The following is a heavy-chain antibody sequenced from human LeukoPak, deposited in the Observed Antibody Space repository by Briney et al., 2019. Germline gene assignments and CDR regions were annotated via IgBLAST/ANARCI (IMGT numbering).Heavy chain of an antibody. V-gene: IGHV4-4*07. Sequence: SETLSLTCTVSGGSIRSYWSWIRQPAGKGLEWIGRIYGSGSTDYNPSLKSRVTISVDTSKNQLSLKLNSVTAADTAEYYCACSAQYSYYYYMDVWGKGTTVTVSS. D-gene: IGHD6-25*01. CDR3: ACSAQYSYYYYMDV. CDR2: IYGSGST. J-gene: IGHJ6*03. CDR1: GGSIRSY.